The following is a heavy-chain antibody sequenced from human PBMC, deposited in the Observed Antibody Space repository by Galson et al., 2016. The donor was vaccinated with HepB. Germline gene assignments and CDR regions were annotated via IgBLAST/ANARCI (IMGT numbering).Heavy chain of an antibody. CDR3: ARGWGTSRLPKYSNTWYGAFDV. CDR2: ISYDESNK. D-gene: IGHD6-13*01. V-gene: IGHV3-30*03. Sequence: SLRLSCAASGFTFSTYGMHWVRQAPGKGLEWAAVISYDESNKYYADSVKGRFTISRDNSKNTVYLQMNRLRTEDTAVYYCARGWGTSRLPKYSNTWYGAFDVWGHGTMVTVSS. CDR1: GFTFSTYG. J-gene: IGHJ3*01.